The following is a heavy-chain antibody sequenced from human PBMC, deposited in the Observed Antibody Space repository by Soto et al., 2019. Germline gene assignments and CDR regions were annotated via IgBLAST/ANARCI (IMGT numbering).Heavy chain of an antibody. CDR1: GSSLSRGGYY. Sequence: PLETLSLTCTLSGSSLSRGGYYWSWIRQHPGKRLEQIGYIYYSGSTYYNQSLKSRVTISVGTSRNQFSLQLSSVTAADTAVYYCARKVVATGRDYHYGMDVWGQGTTVTVSS. CDR2: IYYSGST. D-gene: IGHD5-12*01. V-gene: IGHV4-31*03. J-gene: IGHJ6*02. CDR3: ARKVVATGRDYHYGMDV.